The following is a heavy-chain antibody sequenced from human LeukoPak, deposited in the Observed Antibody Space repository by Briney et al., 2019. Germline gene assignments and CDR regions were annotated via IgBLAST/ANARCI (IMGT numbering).Heavy chain of an antibody. D-gene: IGHD1-20*01. J-gene: IGHJ4*02. V-gene: IGHV4-59*01. CDR2: IYYSGST. CDR3: ARGPPAYNWNPPDY. CDR1: GGSISSYY. Sequence: SETLSLTCTVSGGSISSYYWSWIRQPPGKGLEWIGYIYYSGSTNYNPSLKSRVTISVDTSKNQFSLKLSSVTAADTAVYYCARGPPAYNWNPPDYWGQGTLVTASS.